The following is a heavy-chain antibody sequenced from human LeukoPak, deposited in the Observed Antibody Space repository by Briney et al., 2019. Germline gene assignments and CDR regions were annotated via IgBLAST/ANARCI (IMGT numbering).Heavy chain of an antibody. J-gene: IGHJ4*02. CDR2: IWYDGSNK. Sequence: GGSLTLSCAASGFTLSSYGMHWVRQAPGKGLEWVAVIWYDGSNKYYADSVKGRFTISRDNSKNTLYLQMNSLRAEDTAVYYCAKGIWDSGYDSAFDYWGQGTLVTVSS. CDR3: AKGIWDSGYDSAFDY. D-gene: IGHD5-12*01. V-gene: IGHV3-33*06. CDR1: GFTLSSYG.